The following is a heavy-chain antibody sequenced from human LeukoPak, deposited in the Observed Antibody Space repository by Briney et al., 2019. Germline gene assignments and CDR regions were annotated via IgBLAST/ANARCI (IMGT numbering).Heavy chain of an antibody. J-gene: IGHJ4*02. D-gene: IGHD3-9*01. Sequence: GGSLRLSCAASGFTFNTYAMNWVRQAPGKGLEWVSTISGNGGSTWYADSVKGRFSISRDNFKNTLYLQMNSLRDEDMAVYYCARDPGYAIYYFDYWGQGALVTVSS. CDR3: ARDPGYAIYYFDY. CDR1: GFTFNTYA. V-gene: IGHV3-23*01. CDR2: ISGNGGST.